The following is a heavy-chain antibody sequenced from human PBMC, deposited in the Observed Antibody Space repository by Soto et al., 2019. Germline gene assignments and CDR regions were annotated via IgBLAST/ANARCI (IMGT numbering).Heavy chain of an antibody. J-gene: IGHJ6*02. CDR1: GFTFSNFE. V-gene: IGHV3-48*03. Sequence: GGSLRLSCAASGFTFSNFEMHWVRQAPGKGLEWVSYINTAGSTKYYAESVKGRFTISRDNARNSLFLQMNSLRAEDTAVYYCARAKCSQPNCLTAYYSYGLDVWGQGTTVTVSS. CDR2: INTAGSTK. CDR3: ARAKCSQPNCLTAYYSYGLDV. D-gene: IGHD1-1*01.